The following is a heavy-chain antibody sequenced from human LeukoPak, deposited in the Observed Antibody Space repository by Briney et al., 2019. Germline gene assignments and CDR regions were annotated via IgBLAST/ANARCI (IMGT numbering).Heavy chain of an antibody. D-gene: IGHD5-18*01. CDR3: ARLSVGTAMARDAFDI. J-gene: IGHJ3*02. CDR1: GGTFSSYA. V-gene: IGHV1-69*06. CDR2: IIPIFGTA. Sequence: ASVKVSCKASGGTFSSYAISWVRQAPGQGLEWMGGIIPIFGTANYAQKFQGRVTITADRSTSTAYMELSSLRSEDTAVYYCARLSVGTAMARDAFDIWGQGTMVTVSS.